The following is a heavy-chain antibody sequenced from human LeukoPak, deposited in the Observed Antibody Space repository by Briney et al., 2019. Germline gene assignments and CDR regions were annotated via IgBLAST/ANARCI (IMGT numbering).Heavy chain of an antibody. V-gene: IGHV3-33*01. Sequence: PGGSLRLSCAASGFSFSDYGMHWVRQAPGKGLEWVAVIWYDGSNQYYADSVKGRFTVSRDHSKNTLYLQMDSLRAEDTAVYFCARDRLSTYDYFDTWGQGTLVTVSS. CDR3: ARDRLSTYDYFDT. CDR1: GFSFSDYG. D-gene: IGHD2-21*01. CDR2: IWYDGSNQ. J-gene: IGHJ4*02.